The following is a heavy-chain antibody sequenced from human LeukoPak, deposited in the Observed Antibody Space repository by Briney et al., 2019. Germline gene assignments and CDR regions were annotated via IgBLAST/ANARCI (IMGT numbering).Heavy chain of an antibody. CDR3: ARQPQYYDNSGYQDY. D-gene: IGHD3-22*01. CDR2: INHSGST. CDR1: GFPFSSYA. Sequence: GSLRLSCAASGFPFSSYAMNWVRQAPGKGLEWIGEINHSGSTNYTPSLKSRVTISVDTSKNQFSLKLSSVTAADTAVYYCARQPQYYDNSGYQDYWGQGTLVTVSS. J-gene: IGHJ4*02. V-gene: IGHV4-34*01.